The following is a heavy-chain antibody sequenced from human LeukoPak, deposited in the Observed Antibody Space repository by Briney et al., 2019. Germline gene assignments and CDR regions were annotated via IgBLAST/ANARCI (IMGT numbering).Heavy chain of an antibody. D-gene: IGHD6-6*01. CDR2: ISSSGSTI. Sequence: NPGGSLRLSCAASGFTFSDYYMSWIRQAPGKGLEWVSYISSSGSTIYYADSVKGRFTISRGNAKNSLYLQMNSLRVEDTAVYYCARGTRRSSPFDYWGQGTLVTVSS. V-gene: IGHV3-11*01. J-gene: IGHJ4*02. CDR1: GFTFSDYY. CDR3: ARGTRRSSPFDY.